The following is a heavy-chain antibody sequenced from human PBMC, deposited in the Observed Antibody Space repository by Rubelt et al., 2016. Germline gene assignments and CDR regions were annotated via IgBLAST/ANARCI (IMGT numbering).Heavy chain of an antibody. V-gene: IGHV4-59*01. CDR1: GGSISSYY. D-gene: IGHD4-23*01. CDR3: ARGIYGGNSGFDY. J-gene: IGHJ4*02. CDR2: IYYSGST. Sequence: QVQLQESGPGLVKPSETLSLTCTVSGGSISSYYWSWIRQPPGKGLEWIGYIYYSGSTNYNPSLKSRVTISVDTSKNQFSLKLSSVTAADTAVYYCARGIYGGNSGFDYWGQGTLVTVSS.